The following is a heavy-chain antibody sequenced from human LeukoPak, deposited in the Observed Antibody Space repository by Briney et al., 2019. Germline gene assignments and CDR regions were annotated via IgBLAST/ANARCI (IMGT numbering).Heavy chain of an antibody. CDR3: ARDGGSGNPGADY. D-gene: IGHD2-15*01. CDR1: GFTFGRYW. J-gene: IGHJ4*02. V-gene: IGHV3-7*01. CDR2: IKPDGSEK. Sequence: AGSLRLSCAASGFTFGRYWMSWVRQAPGKGLEWVANIKPDGSEKYYVDSVKGRFTISRDNAENSLYLQMNCLRAEDTAVYYCARDGGSGNPGADYWGQGTLVTVSS.